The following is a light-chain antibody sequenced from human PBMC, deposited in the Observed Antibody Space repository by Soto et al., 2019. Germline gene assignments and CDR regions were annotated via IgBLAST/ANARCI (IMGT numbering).Light chain of an antibody. CDR3: QSYDSSLSGV. Sequence: QLVLTQPPSVSGAPGQRVTISCTGSSSNIGAGYDVHWYQQLPGTAPKLLIYGNSNRPSGVPDRFSGSKSGTSASLAITGLQAEDAADYYCQSYDSSLSGVFGGGTKLTVL. CDR1: SSNIGAGYD. J-gene: IGLJ3*02. CDR2: GNS. V-gene: IGLV1-40*01.